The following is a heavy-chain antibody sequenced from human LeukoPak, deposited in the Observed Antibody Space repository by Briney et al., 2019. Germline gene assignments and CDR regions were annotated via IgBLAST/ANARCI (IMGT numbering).Heavy chain of an antibody. Sequence: SPSETLSLTCTISGGSVSEYYWSWIRQSPGKGLEWIGYIYYTGSTTYNPSLKSRVTISADTSKNQFSLKLSSVTAADTAVYYCASRKLGNDYWGQGTLVTVSS. CDR3: ASRKLGNDY. CDR2: IYYTGST. J-gene: IGHJ4*02. D-gene: IGHD7-27*01. CDR1: GGSVSEYY. V-gene: IGHV4-59*02.